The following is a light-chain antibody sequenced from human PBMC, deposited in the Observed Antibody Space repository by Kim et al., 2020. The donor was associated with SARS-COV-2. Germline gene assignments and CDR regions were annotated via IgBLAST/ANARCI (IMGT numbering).Light chain of an antibody. CDR1: HSIGNS. J-gene: IGKJ5*01. CDR3: QQRSSWPPT. V-gene: IGKV3-11*01. Sequence: EIVLTPSPATLSLSPGERATLSCRASHSIGNSLAWYQQKPGQAPRLLIYDTSNGATDIPARFSGSGSGTDFTLTISSLEPEDFAVYFCQQRSSWPPTFGQGTRLEIK. CDR2: DTS.